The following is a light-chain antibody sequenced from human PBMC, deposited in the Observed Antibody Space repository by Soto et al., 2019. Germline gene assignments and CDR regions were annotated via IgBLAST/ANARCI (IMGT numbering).Light chain of an antibody. J-gene: IGLJ2*01. V-gene: IGLV2-14*02. CDR3: SSYSYLDIPVL. Sequence: QSALTQPASVSGSPGQSITISCTGTSSDVGSYDLVSWYQQHPGSAPKLMIYEGSKRPSGISTRFSGSKSGTTASLTISGLQPEDEAHYYCSSYSYLDIPVLLGGGTKLTVL. CDR2: EGS. CDR1: SSDVGSYDL.